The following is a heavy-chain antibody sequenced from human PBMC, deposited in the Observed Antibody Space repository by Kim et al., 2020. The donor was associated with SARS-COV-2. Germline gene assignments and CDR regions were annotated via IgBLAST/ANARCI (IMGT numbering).Heavy chain of an antibody. J-gene: IGHJ6*02. D-gene: IGHD2-2*01. CDR2: INHSGST. CDR1: GGSFSGYY. Sequence: SETLSLTCAVYGGSFSGYYWSWIRQPPGKGLEWIGEINHSGSTNYNPSLKSRVTISVDTSKNQFSLKLSSVTAADTAVYYCARGRVVVVPAARVYYYYGMDVWGQGTTVTVSS. V-gene: IGHV4-34*01. CDR3: ARGRVVVVPAARVYYYYGMDV.